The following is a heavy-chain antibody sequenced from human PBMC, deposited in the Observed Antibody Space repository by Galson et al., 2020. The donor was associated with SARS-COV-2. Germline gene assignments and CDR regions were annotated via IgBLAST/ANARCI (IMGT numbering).Heavy chain of an antibody. J-gene: IGHJ2*01. V-gene: IGHV4-59*08. Sequence: ETSETLSLTCAISGDSISTYYWRWIRQPPGKGLEWIGYIFYTGSANYNPSLKSRVTMSVDTSENQFSLSLNSVNAADTAVYYCARGGRDYHGSRAFPTWIFDLWGRGTLVTVSS. CDR1: GDSISTYY. CDR3: ARGGRDYHGSRAFPTWIFDL. CDR2: IFYTGSA. D-gene: IGHD3-16*01.